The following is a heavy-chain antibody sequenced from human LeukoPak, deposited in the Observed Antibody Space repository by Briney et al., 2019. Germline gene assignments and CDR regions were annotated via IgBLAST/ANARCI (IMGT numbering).Heavy chain of an antibody. CDR2: MRYDGSNR. CDR1: GFTFSSYG. J-gene: IGHJ6*03. Sequence: GGSLRLSCAASGFTFSSYGMHWVRQAPGKGLEWVAFMRYDGSNRNYADSVKSRFTISRDNSKNTLYLQMNSLRAEDTAVYYCAKGVKVPLLRYFSYYMDVWGKGTTVTISS. D-gene: IGHD3-9*01. V-gene: IGHV3-30*02. CDR3: AKGVKVPLLRYFSYYMDV.